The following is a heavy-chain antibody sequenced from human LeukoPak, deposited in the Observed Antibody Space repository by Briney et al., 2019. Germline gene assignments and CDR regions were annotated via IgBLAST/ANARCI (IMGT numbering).Heavy chain of an antibody. CDR3: ARLSTTVTTNYYYGMDV. CDR1: GGSISSSSYY. V-gene: IGHV4-39*01. Sequence: PSETLSLTCTVSGGSISSSSYYWGWIRQPPGKGLEWIGSIYYSGRTYYNPSLKSRVTISVDTSKNQFSLKLSSVTAADTAVYYCARLSTTVTTNYYYGMDVWGQGTTVTVSS. J-gene: IGHJ6*02. CDR2: IYYSGRT. D-gene: IGHD4-17*01.